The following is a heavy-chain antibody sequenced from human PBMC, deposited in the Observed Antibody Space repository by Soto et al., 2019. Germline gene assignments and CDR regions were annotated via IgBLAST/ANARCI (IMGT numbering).Heavy chain of an antibody. D-gene: IGHD3-16*01. CDR3: ARGYDVVRVPVAIRVGDVDH. J-gene: IGHJ4*02. V-gene: IGHV3-21*04. CDR2: ISATGSDI. Sequence: EVDLVESGGGLAKPGGALRLSCTDSGFTFSSHTMNWVRQAPGKGLEWVSSISATGSDIYYGDSVMGRFTISRDNAKNSLYLQVNNLRVEDTAVDDCARGYDVVRVPVAIRVGDVDHGGQGTVVTVSS. CDR1: GFTFSSHT.